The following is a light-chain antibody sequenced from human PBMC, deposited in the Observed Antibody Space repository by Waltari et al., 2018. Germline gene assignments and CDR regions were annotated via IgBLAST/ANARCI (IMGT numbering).Light chain of an antibody. Sequence: EIVLTQSPGTLSLSPGERATLSCRASQSVSRTFAWYQQKPGQAPSLLIYAASTRATGIPDRFSGSGSGTDFSLTISRLEPEDFAVYYCQHYVRLPATFGQGTKVEIK. CDR1: QSVSRTF. J-gene: IGKJ1*01. V-gene: IGKV3-20*01. CDR3: QHYVRLPAT. CDR2: AAS.